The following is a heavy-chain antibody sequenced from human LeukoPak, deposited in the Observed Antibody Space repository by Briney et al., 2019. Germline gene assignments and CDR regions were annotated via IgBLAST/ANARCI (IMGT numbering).Heavy chain of an antibody. J-gene: IGHJ4*02. CDR2: ISGSAGNT. Sequence: PGGSLRLSCAGSGFTFSTYAMSWVRQAPGKGLEWVSAISGSAGNTYYADSVKGRFTISRDNSKNTVYLQMNSLRAEDTAVYYCARDGGNSWDYWGQETLVTVSS. D-gene: IGHD6-13*01. CDR1: GFTFSTYA. V-gene: IGHV3-23*01. CDR3: ARDGGNSWDY.